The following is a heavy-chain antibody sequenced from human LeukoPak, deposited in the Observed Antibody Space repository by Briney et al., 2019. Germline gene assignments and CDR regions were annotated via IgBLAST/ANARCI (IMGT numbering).Heavy chain of an antibody. CDR3: ARANYYDSSGYSRGAFDI. Sequence: PSETLSLTCTVSGGSITSSSYYWGWIRQPPGKGLEWIGSIYFSGSTYYNPSLKSRVTMSVDTSKNQFSLKLTSVTAADTSVYYCARANYYDSSGYSRGAFDIWGQGTMVTVSS. D-gene: IGHD3-22*01. CDR2: IYFSGST. V-gene: IGHV4-39*07. J-gene: IGHJ3*02. CDR1: GGSITSSSYY.